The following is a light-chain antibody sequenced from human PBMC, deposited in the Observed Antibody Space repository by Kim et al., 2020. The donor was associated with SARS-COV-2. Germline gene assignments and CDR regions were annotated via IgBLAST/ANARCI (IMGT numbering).Light chain of an antibody. Sequence: SAAVEDRVTITCRASQSISNYVNWNQQEPGKAPKHLVYAAASLQSEVSSRFSGRGSVTDFTLTIGSLQPEDFATYFCQQSYKTPFSFGQGTKLEI. CDR3: QQSYKTPFS. J-gene: IGKJ2*03. CDR2: AAA. CDR1: QSISNY. V-gene: IGKV1-39*01.